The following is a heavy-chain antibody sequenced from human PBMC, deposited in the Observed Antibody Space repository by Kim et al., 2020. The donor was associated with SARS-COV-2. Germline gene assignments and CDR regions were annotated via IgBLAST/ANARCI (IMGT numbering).Heavy chain of an antibody. CDR3: ARGGQSYTVFDY. Sequence: YYADSVKGRFTISRDNAKNSLYLQMNSLRAEDPAVYYCARGGQSYTVFDYWGQGTLVTVSS. D-gene: IGHD1-26*01. J-gene: IGHJ4*02. V-gene: IGHV3-48*03.